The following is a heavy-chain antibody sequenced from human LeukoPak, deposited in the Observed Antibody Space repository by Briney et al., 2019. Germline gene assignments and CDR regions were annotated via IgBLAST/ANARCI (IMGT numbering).Heavy chain of an antibody. CDR3: ARDSTMVRGVAWKDY. CDR1: GFSFSVYW. D-gene: IGHD3-10*01. Sequence: GGSLRLSCAASGFSFSVYWMHWVRQAPGKGPVWVSRIKTDGSITNYADSVKGRFTISRDNAKNTLYLQMNSLRAEDTAVYYCARDSTMVRGVAWKDYWGQGTLVTVSS. CDR2: IKTDGSIT. V-gene: IGHV3-74*01. J-gene: IGHJ4*02.